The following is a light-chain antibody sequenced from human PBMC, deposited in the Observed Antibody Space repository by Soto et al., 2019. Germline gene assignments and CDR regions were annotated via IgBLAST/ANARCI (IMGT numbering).Light chain of an antibody. J-gene: IGKJ1*01. CDR1: QSVNINY. CDR3: QQSDRSHWT. V-gene: IGKV3-20*01. CDR2: ATS. Sequence: EIVLTQSPGTLALSPGETATLSCRASQSVNINYLSWCQQKPGQAPRLLIYATSNRSTEVPDRFSGSGSGKDFNLNICRLEPEDFAIYYCQQSDRSHWTFGQGTKVEIK.